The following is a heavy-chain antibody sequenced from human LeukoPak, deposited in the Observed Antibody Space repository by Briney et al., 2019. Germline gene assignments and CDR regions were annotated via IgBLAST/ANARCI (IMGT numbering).Heavy chain of an antibody. CDR3: ARLSTWFGEYDY. Sequence: SETLSLTCTVSGGSISSRSYYWGWIRQPPGKGLEWIGTICYSGSTYYNPSLKSRVTISVDTSKNQFSLKLNSVTAADTAVYYCARLSTWFGEYDYWGQGTLVTVSS. CDR1: GGSISSRSYY. CDR2: ICYSGST. D-gene: IGHD3-10*01. J-gene: IGHJ4*02. V-gene: IGHV4-39*01.